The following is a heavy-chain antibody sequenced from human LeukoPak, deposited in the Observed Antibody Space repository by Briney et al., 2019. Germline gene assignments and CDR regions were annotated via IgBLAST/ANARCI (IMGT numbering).Heavy chain of an antibody. CDR3: ARGPSVGSGWSPDL. D-gene: IGHD6-19*01. CDR2: ISSIGSTV. J-gene: IGHJ5*02. V-gene: IGHV3-48*03. CDR1: GFTFRNYE. Sequence: GGSLRLSCAASGFTFRNYEMNWVRQAPGKGLEWVSYISSIGSTVYYADSVKGRFTISRDKAKNSLYLQMNSLRAEDTAVYYCARGPSVGSGWSPDLWGQGTLVTVSS.